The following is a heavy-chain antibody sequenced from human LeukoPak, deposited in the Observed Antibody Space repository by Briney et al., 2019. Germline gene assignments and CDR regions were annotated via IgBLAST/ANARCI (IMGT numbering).Heavy chain of an antibody. CDR3: ARAPYYDILTGYYFPGYYMDV. V-gene: IGHV3-7*01. CDR2: IKQDRTEK. Sequence: PGGSLRLSCAASGFKFASFWMTWVRQAPGKGLEWVANIKQDRTEKYYVDSVKGRFTIPRDNVKHSLFLQMNNLRADDTAIYYCARAPYYDILTGYYFPGYYMDVWGKGTTVTVSS. D-gene: IGHD3-9*01. CDR1: GFKFASFW. J-gene: IGHJ6*03.